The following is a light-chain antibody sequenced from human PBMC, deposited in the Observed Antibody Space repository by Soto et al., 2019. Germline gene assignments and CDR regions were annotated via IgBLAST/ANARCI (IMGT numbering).Light chain of an antibody. V-gene: IGKV3-20*01. CDR1: QSVSSRF. CDR2: VAS. J-gene: IGKJ2*01. CDR3: QYYGDSPYT. Sequence: EIVLTQSPGTLSLSPGERATLSCRASQSVSSRFFAWYQQKPGQAPRLLIYVASSRATGIPDRFSGSGSGTDFTLTISRLEPEDFAVYYCQYYGDSPYTFGQGTKLEIK.